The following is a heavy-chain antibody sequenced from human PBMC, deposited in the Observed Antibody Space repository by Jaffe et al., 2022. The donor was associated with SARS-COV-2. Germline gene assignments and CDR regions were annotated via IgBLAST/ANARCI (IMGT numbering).Heavy chain of an antibody. J-gene: IGHJ6*02. CDR1: GFTFSSYS. CDR2: ISSSSSYI. D-gene: IGHD6-19*01. Sequence: EVQLVESGGGLVKPGGSLRLSCAASGFTFSSYSMNWVRQAPGKGLEWVSSISSSSSYIYYADSVKGRFTISRDNAKNSLYLQMNSLRAEDTAVYYCARDLDYSSGGTYYYYYYGMDVWGQGTTVTVSS. CDR3: ARDLDYSSGGTYYYYYYGMDV. V-gene: IGHV3-21*01.